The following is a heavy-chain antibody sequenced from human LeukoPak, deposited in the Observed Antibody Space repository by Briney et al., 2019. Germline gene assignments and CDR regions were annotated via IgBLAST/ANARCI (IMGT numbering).Heavy chain of an antibody. CDR3: ARPVTAILGGDY. CDR1: GFTFSSYA. CDR2: ISSSSSYI. J-gene: IGHJ4*02. Sequence: AGGSLRLSCAASGFTFSSYAMSWVRQAPGKGLEWVSSISSSSSYIHYADSVKGRFTISRDNAKNSLYLQMNSLRAEDTAVYYCARPVTAILGGDYWGQGTLVTVSS. V-gene: IGHV3-21*01. D-gene: IGHD2-21*02.